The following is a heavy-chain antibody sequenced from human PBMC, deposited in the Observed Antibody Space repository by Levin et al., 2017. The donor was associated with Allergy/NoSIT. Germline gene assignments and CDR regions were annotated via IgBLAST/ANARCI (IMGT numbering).Heavy chain of an antibody. D-gene: IGHD3-3*01. J-gene: IGHJ4*02. CDR2: IKSKTDGGTT. CDR3: TTAFPEIFYDFWSAPPPFDY. Sequence: GESLKISCAASGFTFSNAWMSWVRQAPGKGLEWVGRIKSKTDGGTTDYAAPVKGRFTISRDDSKNTLYLQMNSLKTEDTAVYYCTTAFPEIFYDFWSAPPPFDYWGQGTLVTVSS. V-gene: IGHV3-15*01. CDR1: GFTFSNAW.